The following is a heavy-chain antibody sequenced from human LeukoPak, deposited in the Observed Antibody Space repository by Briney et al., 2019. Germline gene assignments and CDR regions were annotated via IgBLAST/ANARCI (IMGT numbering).Heavy chain of an antibody. V-gene: IGHV3-30*18. CDR2: VSYDGINK. J-gene: IGHJ3*02. D-gene: IGHD6-6*01. CDR1: GFTFSTYG. CDR3: AKDLTWYSRSSLGTFDI. Sequence: GGSLRLSWAASGFTFSTYGMHWVRQAPGKGLEWVAVVSYDGINKHYADSVKGRFTISRDNSKNTLYLLMNSLRAEDTAVYYCAKDLTWYSRSSLGTFDIWGQGTMVTVSS.